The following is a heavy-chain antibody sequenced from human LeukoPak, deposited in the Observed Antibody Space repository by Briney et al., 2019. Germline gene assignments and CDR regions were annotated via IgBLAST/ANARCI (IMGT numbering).Heavy chain of an antibody. CDR2: IYSSGSS. CDR1: GGSISSYY. Sequence: PSETLSLTCTVSGGSISSYYWSWIRQPPGKGLEWIGYIYSSGSSNYNPSLKSRVTISVDTSNNQFSLKLSSVTAADTAVYYCARGHSYGYGWFDPWGQGTLVTFSS. D-gene: IGHD5-18*01. J-gene: IGHJ5*02. V-gene: IGHV4-59*01. CDR3: ARGHSYGYGWFDP.